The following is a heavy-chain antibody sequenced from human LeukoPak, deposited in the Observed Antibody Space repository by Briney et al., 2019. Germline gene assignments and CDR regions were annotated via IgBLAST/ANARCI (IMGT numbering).Heavy chain of an antibody. CDR1: GGSISSYY. J-gene: IGHJ6*03. Sequence: SETLSLTCTVSGGSISSYYWNWIRQPAGKGLEWIGRIYTSGSTNYNPSLKSRVTMSVDASKNQFSLKLSSVTAADTAVYYCATLWFGDYYYYYMDVWGKGTTVTVSS. CDR3: ATLWFGDYYYYYMDV. CDR2: IYTSGST. V-gene: IGHV4-4*07. D-gene: IGHD3-10*01.